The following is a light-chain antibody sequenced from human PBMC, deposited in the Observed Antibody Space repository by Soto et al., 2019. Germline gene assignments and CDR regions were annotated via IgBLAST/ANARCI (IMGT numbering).Light chain of an antibody. CDR3: QQYYSIPWT. Sequence: DIVMTQSPDSLGVSLGERATINCKSSQSVLYSSNNKNYLAWYQQKPGQSPKLLIYWASTRESGVPDRFSGSGSGTDFTLTISNLQAEDVAVYYCQQYYSIPWTFGQGTKVEIK. CDR1: QSVLYSSNNKNY. J-gene: IGKJ1*01. V-gene: IGKV4-1*01. CDR2: WAS.